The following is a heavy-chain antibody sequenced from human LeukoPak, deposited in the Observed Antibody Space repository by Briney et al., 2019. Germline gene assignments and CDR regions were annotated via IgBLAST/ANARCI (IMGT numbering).Heavy chain of an antibody. Sequence: GGSLRLSCAASGFTVRNNYMSWVRQAPGKGLEWVSVIYRGGTTYYADSVKGRFTISRDNSKNTLYLQMNSLRAEDTAVYYCARDSGLGYSGYDLAWWGQGTLVTVSS. CDR3: ARDSGLGYSGYDLAW. D-gene: IGHD5-12*01. V-gene: IGHV3-66*01. J-gene: IGHJ4*02. CDR2: IYRGGTT. CDR1: GFTVRNNY.